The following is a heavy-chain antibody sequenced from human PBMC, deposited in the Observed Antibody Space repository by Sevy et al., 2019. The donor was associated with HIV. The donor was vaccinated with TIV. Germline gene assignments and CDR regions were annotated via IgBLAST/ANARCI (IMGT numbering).Heavy chain of an antibody. V-gene: IGHV3-64D*06. CDR1: GFSFSNSA. Sequence: GGSLRLTCSGSGFSFSNSAMNWVRRTQGKGLKYVSALSSDGVSTDYTDSVRGRFTISRDNSKNNLYLQMSSLRVEDTAVYYCVKDPDYNFWRGDYGMDVWGQGTTVTVSS. D-gene: IGHD3-3*01. CDR3: VKDPDYNFWRGDYGMDV. J-gene: IGHJ6*02. CDR2: LSSDGVST.